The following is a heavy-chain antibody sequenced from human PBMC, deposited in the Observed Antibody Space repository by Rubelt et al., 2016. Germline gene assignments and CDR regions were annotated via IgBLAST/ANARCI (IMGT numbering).Heavy chain of an antibody. Sequence: QVQLVQSGAEVKKPGASVKVSCKASGYTFTGYYMHWVRQAPGQGLEWMGRINPNSGGTNYAQKCQGRVTMTRDTSISTAYMELSSLGPADTAVDYWARVPSLTSRGDSWGQGTRVTVSS. CDR1: GYTFTGYY. J-gene: IGHJ4*02. D-gene: IGHD2-2*01. CDR3: ARVPSLTSRGDS. CDR2: INPNSGGT. V-gene: IGHV1-2*06.